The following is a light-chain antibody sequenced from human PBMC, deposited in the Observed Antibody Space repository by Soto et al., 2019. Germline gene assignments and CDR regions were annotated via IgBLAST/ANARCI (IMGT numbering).Light chain of an antibody. CDR3: QQYYSLPIT. Sequence: DIQMTQSPSSLSVSVGDRVTITCQASRYIGNYLNWYQQKPGKAPTLLINDASSLEMGVPSRFSGSGSGTDFSVTISSLQTEDIATYYCQQYYSLPITFGQGTRLDI. V-gene: IGKV1-33*01. CDR1: RYIGNY. J-gene: IGKJ5*01. CDR2: DAS.